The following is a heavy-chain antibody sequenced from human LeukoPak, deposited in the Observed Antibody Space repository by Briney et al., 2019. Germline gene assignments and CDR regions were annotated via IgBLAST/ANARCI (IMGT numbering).Heavy chain of an antibody. CDR1: GFTFSSYG. CDR2: ISYDGSNK. Sequence: PGGSLRLSCAASGFTFSSYGMHWVRQAPGKGLEWVAVISYDGSNKYYADSLKGRFTIPRDDAKSSLFLQMNSLRAEDTAVYYCAREAEYGSGSYYFDYWGQGTLVTLSS. D-gene: IGHD3-10*01. V-gene: IGHV3-30*03. J-gene: IGHJ4*02. CDR3: AREAEYGSGSYYFDY.